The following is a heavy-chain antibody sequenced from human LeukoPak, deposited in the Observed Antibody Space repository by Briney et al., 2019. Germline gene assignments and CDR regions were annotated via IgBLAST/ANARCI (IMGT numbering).Heavy chain of an antibody. Sequence: GGSLRLSCTASGFTFGDYAMSWVRQAPGKGLEWVGFIRSKAYGGTAEYAASVKGRFTISRDDSTSIAYLQMNRLKTEDTAVYYCTKSGTAIGGTTAAYYFDYWGQGTLVTVSS. J-gene: IGHJ4*02. V-gene: IGHV3-49*04. CDR3: TKSGTAIGGTTAAYYFDY. CDR1: GFTFGDYA. D-gene: IGHD1-7*01. CDR2: IRSKAYGGTA.